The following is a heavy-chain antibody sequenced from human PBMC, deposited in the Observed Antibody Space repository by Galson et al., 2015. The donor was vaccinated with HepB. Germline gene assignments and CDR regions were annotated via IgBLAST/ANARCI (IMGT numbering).Heavy chain of an antibody. V-gene: IGHV1-69*13. CDR2: IIPIFGTA. D-gene: IGHD6-19*01. Sequence: SVKVSCKASGGTFSSYAISWVRQAPGQGLEWMGGIIPIFGTANYAQKFQGRVTITADESTSTAYMELSSLRSEDTAVYYCARGKKYSSGWGWFDPWGQGTRVTVSS. J-gene: IGHJ5*02. CDR3: ARGKKYSSGWGWFDP. CDR1: GGTFSSYA.